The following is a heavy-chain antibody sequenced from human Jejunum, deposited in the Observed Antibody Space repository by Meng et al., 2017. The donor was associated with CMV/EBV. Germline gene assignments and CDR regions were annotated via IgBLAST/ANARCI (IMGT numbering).Heavy chain of an antibody. D-gene: IGHD2-2*01. CDR1: TGYY. V-gene: IGHV1-2*02. J-gene: IGHJ5*02. CDR3: ARDPGCDDPSCYGIGWDL. CDR2: IKLGNGRT. Sequence: TGYYVHWLRQAPGQGLEWMGWIKLGNGRTDYARKFQGRVPLTRNTSINSAYMELNMLRHDDTAVYYCARDPGCDDPSCYGIGWDLWGQGTLVTVSS.